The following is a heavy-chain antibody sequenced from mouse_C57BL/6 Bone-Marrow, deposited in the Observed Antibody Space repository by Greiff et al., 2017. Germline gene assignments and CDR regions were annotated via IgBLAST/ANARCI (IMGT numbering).Heavy chain of an antibody. V-gene: IGHV1-67*01. J-gene: IGHJ4*01. CDR1: GYTFTDYA. CDR3: ARSGISIYYYGSSYYAMDY. D-gene: IGHD1-1*01. CDR2: ISTYYGDA. Sequence: VQLQQSGPELVRPGVSVKISCKGSGYTFTDYAMHWVKQSHAQSLEWIGVISTYYGDASYNQKFKDKATMTVDKSSSTAYMELARLTSEDSAVYYCARSGISIYYYGSSYYAMDYWGQGTSVTVSS.